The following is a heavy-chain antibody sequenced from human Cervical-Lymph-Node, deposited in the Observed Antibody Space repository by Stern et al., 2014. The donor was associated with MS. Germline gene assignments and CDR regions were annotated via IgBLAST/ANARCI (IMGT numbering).Heavy chain of an antibody. CDR1: GGFIHNYY. CDR2: IYYSGST. CDR3: ARVVGDPNYYSLFSL. D-gene: IGHD1-26*01. Sequence: QVQLQESGPGLVKPSETLSLTCTVSGGFIHNYYWSWIRQPPGKGLEWIGHIYYSGSTNYHPSLKSRVTISVDTSKDQFSLKLSSVTAADTAVYHCARVVGDPNYYSLFSLLGPGTTVTVSS. V-gene: IGHV4-59*01. J-gene: IGHJ6*02.